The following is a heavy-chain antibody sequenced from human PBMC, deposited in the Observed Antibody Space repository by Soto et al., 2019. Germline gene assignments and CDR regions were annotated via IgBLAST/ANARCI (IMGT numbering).Heavy chain of an antibody. J-gene: IGHJ3*02. D-gene: IGHD3-10*01. CDR3: ARVWGGALDI. Sequence: SETLSLTCTVSGGSISSYYWSWIRQPPGKGLEWIGYIYYSGSTNYNPSLKSRVTISVDTSKNQFSLKLSSVTAADTAVYYRARVWGGALDIWGQGTMVTVSS. CDR2: IYYSGST. V-gene: IGHV4-59*01. CDR1: GGSISSYY.